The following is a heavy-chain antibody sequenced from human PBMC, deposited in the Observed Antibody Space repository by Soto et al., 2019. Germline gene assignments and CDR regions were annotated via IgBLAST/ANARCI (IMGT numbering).Heavy chain of an antibody. J-gene: IGHJ4*02. V-gene: IGHV3-30*03. CDR3: ATDYYGSVGYFDY. D-gene: IGHD3-10*01. Sequence: GGSLRLSCAASGFTFSSYGMHWVRQAPGKGLEWVAVISYDGSNKYYADSVKGRFTISRNNSKNTLYLQMNSLRSEDTAVYYCATDYYGSVGYFDYWGQGTLVTVSS. CDR1: GFTFSSYG. CDR2: ISYDGSNK.